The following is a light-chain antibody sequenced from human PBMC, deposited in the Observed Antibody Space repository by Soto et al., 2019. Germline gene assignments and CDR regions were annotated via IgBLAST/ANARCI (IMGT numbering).Light chain of an antibody. CDR1: QDISNY. CDR2: DAS. V-gene: IGKV1-33*01. J-gene: IGKJ2*01. CDR3: KQHDNLLYT. Sequence: DIQMTQSPSSLSASVGDRVTITCQASQDISNYLNWYQQKPGKAPKLLIYDASNLETGVPSRFSGSGSGTDFTFAISSLQAEDIAIYYCKQHDNLLYTFGQGTKLEIK.